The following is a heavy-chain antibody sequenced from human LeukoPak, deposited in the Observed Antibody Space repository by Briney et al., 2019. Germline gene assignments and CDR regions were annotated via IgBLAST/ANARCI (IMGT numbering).Heavy chain of an antibody. CDR2: IWYDGNNK. D-gene: IGHD5-18*01. V-gene: IGHV3-33*06. CDR1: GFTFSSYG. CDR3: AKDWGYTTMVSYYFDY. J-gene: IGHJ4*02. Sequence: PGRSLRLSCAASGFTFSSYGMHWVRQAPGKGLEWVGVIWYDGNNKYYADSVKGRFTISRDNYKNTLYLQMNRLRAEDTAVYYCAKDWGYTTMVSYYFDYWGQGTLVTVSS.